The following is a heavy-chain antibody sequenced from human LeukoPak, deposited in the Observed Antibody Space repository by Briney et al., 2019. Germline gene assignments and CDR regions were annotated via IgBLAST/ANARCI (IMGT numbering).Heavy chain of an antibody. CDR1: GGSISSYY. J-gene: IGHJ6*03. CDR2: IYYSGST. D-gene: IGHD3-10*01. V-gene: IGHV4-59*01. Sequence: SETLSLTCTVSGGSISSYYWSWIRQPPGKGLEWIGYIYYSGSTNYNPSLKSRVTISVDTSKNQFSLKLSSVTAADTAVYYCARIKAGGYYYYYYMDVWGKGTAVTVSS. CDR3: ARIKAGGYYYYYYMDV.